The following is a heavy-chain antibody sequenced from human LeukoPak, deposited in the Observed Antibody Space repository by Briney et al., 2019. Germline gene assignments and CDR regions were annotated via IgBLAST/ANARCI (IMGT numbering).Heavy chain of an antibody. J-gene: IGHJ4*02. Sequence: GGSLRLSCAASGFTFSSYAMSWVRQAPGKGLEWVSAISGSGGGTYYADSVKGRFTISRDNGKNSLYLQMNSLRAEDTAVYYCARGDSSGYCFDYWGQGTLVTVSS. D-gene: IGHD3-22*01. CDR3: ARGDSSGYCFDY. V-gene: IGHV3-23*01. CDR2: ISGSGGGT. CDR1: GFTFSSYA.